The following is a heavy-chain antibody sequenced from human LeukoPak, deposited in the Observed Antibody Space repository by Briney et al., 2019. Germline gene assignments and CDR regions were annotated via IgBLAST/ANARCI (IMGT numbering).Heavy chain of an antibody. J-gene: IGHJ6*02. CDR2: ISYAGSVK. V-gene: IGHV3-30*18. CDR3: AKSALAPAWRGMDV. CDR1: GFTFSTYG. D-gene: IGHD2-2*01. Sequence: GGSLRLSCAASGFTFSTYGMHWVRQAPGKGLELVSVISYAGSVKYYAESVKGRFTVSRDNSKNALYLQMNSLRPEDTAVYYCAKSALAPAWRGMDVWGQGTTVTVSS.